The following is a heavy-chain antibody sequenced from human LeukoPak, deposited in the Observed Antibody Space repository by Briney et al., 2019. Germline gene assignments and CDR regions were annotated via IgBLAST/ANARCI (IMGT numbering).Heavy chain of an antibody. Sequence: ASVKVSCKASGYTFISYGISWVRQAPGQGLEWMGWISAYNGNTNYAQKLQGRVTMTTDTSTSTAYVELRSLRSDDTAVYYCARDEDTYYYYYGMDVWGQGTTVTVSS. CDR3: ARDEDTYYYYYGMDV. CDR2: ISAYNGNT. J-gene: IGHJ6*02. V-gene: IGHV1-18*01. CDR1: GYTFISYG.